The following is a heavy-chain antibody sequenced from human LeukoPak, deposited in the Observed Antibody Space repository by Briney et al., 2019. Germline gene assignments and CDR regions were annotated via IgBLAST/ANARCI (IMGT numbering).Heavy chain of an antibody. D-gene: IGHD5-12*01. V-gene: IGHV4-39*01. CDR1: GGSISSSSYY. J-gene: IGHJ4*02. CDR2: IYYSGST. CDR3: ARHGYSGYSYYFDY. Sequence: SETLSLTCTVSGGSISSSSYYWGWIRQPPGKGLEWIGSIYYSGSTYYNPSLKSRVTISVDTSKNQFSLKLSFVTAADTAVYYCARHGYSGYSYYFDYWGQGTLVTVSS.